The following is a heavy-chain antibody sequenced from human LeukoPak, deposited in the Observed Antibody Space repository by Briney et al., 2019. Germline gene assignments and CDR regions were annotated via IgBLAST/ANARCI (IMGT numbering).Heavy chain of an antibody. CDR1: GFTFSSYG. CDR2: ISSSSSTI. Sequence: PGGSLRLSCAASGFTFSSYGMNWVRQAPGKGLEWVSYISSSSSTIYYADSVKGRFTISRDNAKNSLYLQMNSLRAEDTAVYYCARDDDILTGYPRPLDYWGQGTLVTVSS. CDR3: ARDDDILTGYPRPLDY. J-gene: IGHJ4*02. V-gene: IGHV3-48*01. D-gene: IGHD3-9*01.